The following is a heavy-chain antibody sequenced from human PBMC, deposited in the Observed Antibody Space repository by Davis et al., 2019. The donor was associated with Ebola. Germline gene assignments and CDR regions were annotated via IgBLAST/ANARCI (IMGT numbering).Heavy chain of an antibody. CDR1: GFTFSNAW. D-gene: IGHD3-22*01. CDR2: IKSKTDGGTT. CDR3: TTDPFTRSGYYYLDY. Sequence: GESLKISCAASGFTFSNAWMNWVRQAPGKGLEWVGRIKSKTDGGTTDYAAPVKGRFTISRDDSKNTLYLQMNSLKTEDTAVYYCTTDPFTRSGYYYLDYWGQGTLVTVSS. V-gene: IGHV3-15*07. J-gene: IGHJ4*02.